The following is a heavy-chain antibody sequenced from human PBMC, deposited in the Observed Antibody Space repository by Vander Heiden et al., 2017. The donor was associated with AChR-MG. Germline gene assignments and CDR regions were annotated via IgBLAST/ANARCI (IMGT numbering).Heavy chain of an antibody. D-gene: IGHD2-2*02. J-gene: IGHJ4*02. CDR1: GSTFDDYT. Sequence: EVQLVQSGGVVVQPGGSLRLSCAASGSTFDDYTMHWVRQAPGKGLEWVSLISWDGLSTDYADSVKGRFSISRDNSKNSLFLQMNSLRTEDTALYFCAKDSYCSSSDCYTPFDYWGQGTLVTVSS. V-gene: IGHV3-43*01. CDR2: ISWDGLST. CDR3: AKDSYCSSSDCYTPFDY.